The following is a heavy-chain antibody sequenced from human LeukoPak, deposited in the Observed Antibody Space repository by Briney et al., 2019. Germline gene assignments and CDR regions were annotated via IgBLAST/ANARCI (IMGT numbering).Heavy chain of an antibody. CDR1: GFTVSSNY. J-gene: IGHJ4*02. CDR3: AGFYNRAPGDY. CDR2: IYSGGST. V-gene: IGHV3-53*05. D-gene: IGHD1-1*01. Sequence: PGGSLRLSCAASGFTVSSNYMSWVRQAPGKGLEWVSVIYSGGSTYYADSVRGRFTISRDNSDNTLYLQMNSLRTEDTAVYYCAGFYNRAPGDYWGQGTLVTVSS.